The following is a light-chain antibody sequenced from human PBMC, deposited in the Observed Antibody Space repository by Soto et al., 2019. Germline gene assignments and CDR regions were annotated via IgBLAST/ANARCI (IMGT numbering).Light chain of an antibody. J-gene: IGKJ2*01. CDR1: QSVSSSY. V-gene: IGKV3-15*01. CDR3: HQYNHWPPLYS. Sequence: EIVLTQSPGTLSLSPGERATLSCRASQSVSSSYLAWYQQKPGQAPRLLIYGDSTRATGVPARFSGSGSGTEFTLTIAGLQSEDIAIYYCHQYNHWPPLYSFGQGTRLEIK. CDR2: GDS.